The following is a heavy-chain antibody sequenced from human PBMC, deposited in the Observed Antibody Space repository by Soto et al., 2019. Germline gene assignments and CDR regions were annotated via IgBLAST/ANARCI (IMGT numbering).Heavy chain of an antibody. CDR2: IIPILGIA. D-gene: IGHD5-12*01. V-gene: IGHV1-69*02. J-gene: IGHJ4*02. CDR3: AICRDGYTPRWEY. Sequence: QVQLVQSGAEVKKPGSSVKVSCKASGGTFSSYTISWVRQAPGQGLEWMGRIIPILGIANYAQKFQGRVTXTXDXYTSTASMELGSLGCEDTAVYYCAICRDGYTPRWEYWGQGTLVTVSS. CDR1: GGTFSSYT.